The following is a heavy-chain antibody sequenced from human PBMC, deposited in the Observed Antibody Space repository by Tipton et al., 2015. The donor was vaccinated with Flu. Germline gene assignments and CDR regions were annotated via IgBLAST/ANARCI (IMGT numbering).Heavy chain of an antibody. Sequence: SLRLSCAASGFTFDNYAMSWVRQAPDRGLEWVSGIDWSGDTRGYADSVKGRFTVSRDNAKNSLYLQMNSLRAEDTAVYYCARGTDCSSTTCYQGRDAFDIWGQGTMVTVSS. CDR3: ARGTDCSSTTCYQGRDAFDI. D-gene: IGHD2-2*01. CDR2: IDWSGDTR. CDR1: GFTFDNYA. V-gene: IGHV3-20*04. J-gene: IGHJ3*02.